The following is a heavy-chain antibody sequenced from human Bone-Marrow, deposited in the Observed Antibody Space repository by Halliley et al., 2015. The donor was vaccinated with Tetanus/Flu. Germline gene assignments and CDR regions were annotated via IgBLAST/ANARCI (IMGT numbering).Heavy chain of an antibody. D-gene: IGHD6-19*01. J-gene: IGHJ4*02. V-gene: IGHV4-39*01. CDR3: SRRVVGGWFDY. CDR2: FSYRGPP. Sequence: EWLGSFSYRGPPYKKPSLKSRVTIPNDTSKNQFTLKLPAVTAADTAVYYCSRRVVGGWFDYWGQGTLVTVSS.